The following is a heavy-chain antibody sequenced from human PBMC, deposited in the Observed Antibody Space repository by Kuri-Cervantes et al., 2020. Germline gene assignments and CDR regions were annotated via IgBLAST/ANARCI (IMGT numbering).Heavy chain of an antibody. CDR3: ARGSGSSSWYWGTGYYYYYGMDV. J-gene: IGHJ6*02. CDR1: GFTFDDYA. Sequence: GGYLRLSCAASGFTFDDYAMHWVRQAPGKGLEWVSGISWNSGSIGYADSVKGRFTISRDNSKNTLYLQMNSLRAEDTAVYYCARGSGSSSWYWGTGYYYYYGMDVWGQGTTVTVSS. CDR2: ISWNSGSI. V-gene: IGHV3-9*01. D-gene: IGHD6-13*01.